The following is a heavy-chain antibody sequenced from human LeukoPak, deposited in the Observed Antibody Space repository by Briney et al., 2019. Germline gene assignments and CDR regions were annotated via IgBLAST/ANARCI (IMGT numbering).Heavy chain of an antibody. CDR2: IYYSGST. Sequence: SETLSLTCTVSGGSISSSSYYWGWIRQPPGKGLEWIGSIYYSGSTYYNPSLKSRVTISVDTSKNQFSLKLSSVTAADTAVYYCAREVGPRYPSTVFDPWGQGTLVTVSS. J-gene: IGHJ5*02. V-gene: IGHV4-39*07. D-gene: IGHD1-1*01. CDR1: GGSISSSSYY. CDR3: AREVGPRYPSTVFDP.